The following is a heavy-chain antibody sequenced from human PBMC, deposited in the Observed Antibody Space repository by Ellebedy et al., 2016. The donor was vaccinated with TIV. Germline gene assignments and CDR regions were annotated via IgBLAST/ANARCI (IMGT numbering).Heavy chain of an antibody. CDR3: VREGVPRGFDI. V-gene: IGHV3-64*05. CDR2: ISTNGVTA. J-gene: IGHJ3*02. CDR1: GFTFGTYS. D-gene: IGHD2-2*01. Sequence: GESLKISCSASGFTFGTYSIHWVRQAPGEGLEYVSTISTNGVTAYYADSVRARFIISRDNSRNSVYVQMSSLRAEDTAVYYCVREGVPRGFDIWGQGTMVTVSS.